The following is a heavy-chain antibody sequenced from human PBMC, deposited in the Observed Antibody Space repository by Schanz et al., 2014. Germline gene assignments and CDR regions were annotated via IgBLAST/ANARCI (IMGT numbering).Heavy chain of an antibody. CDR1: GFTFSSYA. J-gene: IGHJ4*02. D-gene: IGHD5-18*01. CDR3: AREMDTAIGDY. V-gene: IGHV3-30*04. Sequence: QVQLVESGGGVVQPGRSLRLSCAASGFTFSSYAVHWVRQAPDKGLVWVAVTSSDGSLKYYADSVKGRFTISRGNSRNTLYLEIDTLRPEDTAVYFCAREMDTAIGDYWGQGTLVTVSS. CDR2: TSSDGSLK.